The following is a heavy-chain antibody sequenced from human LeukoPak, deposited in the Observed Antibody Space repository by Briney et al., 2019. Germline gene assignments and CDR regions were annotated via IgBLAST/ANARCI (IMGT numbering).Heavy chain of an antibody. V-gene: IGHV6-1*01. Sequence: SQTLSLTCAISGDSVSSNSAAWNWIRQSPSRGLEWLGRTYYRSKWYNDYAVSVKSRITINPDTSKNQFSLKLSSVAAADTAVYYCARGHYNWNYGRKVLYMDVWGKGTTVTVSS. J-gene: IGHJ6*03. D-gene: IGHD1-7*01. CDR3: ARGHYNWNYGRKVLYMDV. CDR1: GDSVSSNSAA. CDR2: TYYRSKWYN.